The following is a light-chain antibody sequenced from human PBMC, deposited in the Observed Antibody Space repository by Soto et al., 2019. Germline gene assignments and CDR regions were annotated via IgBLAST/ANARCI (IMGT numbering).Light chain of an antibody. CDR2: GAS. CDR3: QHYGSPLT. V-gene: IGKV3-20*01. CDR1: QSVSSSF. J-gene: IGKJ4*01. Sequence: EIVLTQSPGTLSLSPGGRATLSCRASQSVSSSFLAWYQQRPGQAPRLLIFGASFRATGIPDRLSGSGSGTDFTLTISRLEPEDFAVYYCQHYGSPLTFGGGTKVEIK.